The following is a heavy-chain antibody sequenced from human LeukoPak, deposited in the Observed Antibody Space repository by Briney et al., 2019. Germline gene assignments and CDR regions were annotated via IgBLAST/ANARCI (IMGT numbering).Heavy chain of an antibody. CDR1: GGSISSGGYS. Sequence: PSETLSLTCTVSGGSISSGGYSWGWIRHPPEKGLEWIGSIYYSGSTYYNPSLKSRVTISVDTSKNQFSLKLSSVTAADTAVYCCARQHRGSSGYYFEFDYWGQGTLVTVSS. CDR3: ARQHRGSSGYYFEFDY. J-gene: IGHJ4*02. CDR2: IYYSGST. V-gene: IGHV4-39*01. D-gene: IGHD3-22*01.